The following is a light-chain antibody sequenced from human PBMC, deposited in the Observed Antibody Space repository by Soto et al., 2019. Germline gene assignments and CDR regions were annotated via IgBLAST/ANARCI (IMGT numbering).Light chain of an antibody. CDR3: SSYTSSSTAV. J-gene: IGLJ2*01. V-gene: IGLV2-14*01. CDR1: SSDIGGYNY. CDR2: DVS. Sequence: ALTQPASVSWSPGQSITISCTGTSSDIGGYNYVSWYQQHPGKAPKLIIYDVSNRPSGVSNRFSGSKSGNAASLTISGLQAEDEADYYCSSYTSSSTAVFGGGTKVTVL.